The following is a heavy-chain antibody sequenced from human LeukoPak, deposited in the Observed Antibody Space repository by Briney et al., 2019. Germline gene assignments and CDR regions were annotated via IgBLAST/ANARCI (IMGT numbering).Heavy chain of an antibody. V-gene: IGHV4-59*01. Sequence: ASETLSPTCTVSGGSISSYYWSWIRQPPGKGLEWIGYIYYSGSTNYNPSLKSRVTISVDTSKNQFSLKLSPVTAADTAVYYCATYSYQSEYFQHWGQGTLVTVSS. CDR1: GGSISSYY. J-gene: IGHJ1*01. CDR3: ATYSYQSEYFQH. CDR2: IYYSGST. D-gene: IGHD2-15*01.